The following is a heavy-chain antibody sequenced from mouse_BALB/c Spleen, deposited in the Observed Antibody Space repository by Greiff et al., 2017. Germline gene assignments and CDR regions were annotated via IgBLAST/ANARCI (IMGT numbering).Heavy chain of an antibody. J-gene: IGHJ3*01. V-gene: IGHV14-1*02. Sequence: EVQLVESGAELVRPGALVKLSCKASGFNIKDYYMHWVKQRPEQGLEWIGWIDPENGNTIYDPKFQGKASITADTSSNTAYLQLSSLTSEDTAVYYCAQSTMITRDFAYWGQGTLVTVSA. CDR2: IDPENGNT. CDR1: GFNIKDYY. D-gene: IGHD2-4*01. CDR3: AQSTMITRDFAY.